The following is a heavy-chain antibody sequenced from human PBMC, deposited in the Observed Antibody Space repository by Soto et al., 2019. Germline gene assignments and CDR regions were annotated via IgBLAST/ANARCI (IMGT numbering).Heavy chain of an antibody. CDR3: TRLGYSSSWYYSPRGYYYMDV. CDR2: IRSKANSYAT. D-gene: IGHD6-13*01. Sequence: GGSLRLSCAASGFTFSGSAMHWVRQASGKGLEWVGRIRSKANSYATAYAASVKGRFTISRDDSKNTAYLQMNSLKTEDTAVYYCTRLGYSSSWYYSPRGYYYMDVWGKGTTVTVSS. CDR1: GFTFSGSA. J-gene: IGHJ6*03. V-gene: IGHV3-73*01.